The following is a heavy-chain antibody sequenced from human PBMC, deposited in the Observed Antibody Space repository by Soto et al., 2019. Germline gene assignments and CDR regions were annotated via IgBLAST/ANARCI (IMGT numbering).Heavy chain of an antibody. J-gene: IGHJ2*01. Sequence: QVQLQQWGAGPLRPLETLSLTCGVSGGSFSGYYWAWIRQSPGKGLEWIGEIKDRGSINYNPSLNSRVSICVDTSKNHYSLNLRSVTAADTAVYYCARESHDILTGPPWVWYFDLWGRGTLVTVSS. CDR2: IKDRGSI. D-gene: IGHD3-9*01. CDR3: ARESHDILTGPPWVWYFDL. CDR1: GGSFSGYY. V-gene: IGHV4-34*01.